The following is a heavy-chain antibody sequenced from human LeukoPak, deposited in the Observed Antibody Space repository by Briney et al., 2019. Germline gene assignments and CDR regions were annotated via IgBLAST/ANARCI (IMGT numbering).Heavy chain of an antibody. Sequence: PPETLSLTCTVSGGSINRCYYYWGWIRQPPGKGLEWIGSIYYSGNTYYNPSLKSRVTISVDTSKNQFSLKLSSVTAADTAVYYCARLMTTVTSEYWGQGTLVTVSS. CDR2: IYYSGNT. CDR3: ARLMTTVTSEY. V-gene: IGHV4-39*01. J-gene: IGHJ4*02. D-gene: IGHD4-17*01. CDR1: GGSINRCYYY.